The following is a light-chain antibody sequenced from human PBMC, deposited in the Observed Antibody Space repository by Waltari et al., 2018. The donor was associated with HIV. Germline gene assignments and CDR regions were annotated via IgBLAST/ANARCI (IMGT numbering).Light chain of an antibody. CDR3: TSHTLTRILL. J-gene: IGLJ3*02. Sequence: QSALPQPASMSGSPGQSITISCTGSSLAIGLYDFVSWYKHLPNSDPQLSIYGVDRRPPGITSRFSAAKSGDVASLTISGLQAEDEADYYCTSHTLTRILLFGGGTRLTGL. CDR2: GVD. V-gene: IGLV2-14*01. CDR1: SLAIGLYDF.